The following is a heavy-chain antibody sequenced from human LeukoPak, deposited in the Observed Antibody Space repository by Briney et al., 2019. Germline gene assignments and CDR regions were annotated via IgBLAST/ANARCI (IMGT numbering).Heavy chain of an antibody. V-gene: IGHV3-30*01. CDR3: ARDSTYYYDSGSSGPHYFDN. CDR1: GITLSSYA. D-gene: IGHD3-10*01. J-gene: IGHJ4*02. CDR2: ISSGGTDE. Sequence: VGSLRLSCAASGITLSSYAMHWVRQAPGKGLEWVSLISSGGTDEYYADSVKGRFTISRDNSKNTLYLQLNSLRGEDTAVYYCARDSTYYYDSGSSGPHYFDNWGQGTLVTVSS.